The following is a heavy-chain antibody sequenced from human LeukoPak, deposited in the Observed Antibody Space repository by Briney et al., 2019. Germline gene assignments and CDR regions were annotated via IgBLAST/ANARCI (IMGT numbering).Heavy chain of an antibody. Sequence: PGGSLRLSCAASGFTFSSYGMNWVRQAPGKGLEWVAFIRSDGRDNYYADSVKGRFTISRDNSASTLDLEMNSLRIEDTAVYYCARGDIVVVPAATYDGTSDYYYYYYMDVWGKGTTVTVSS. V-gene: IGHV3-30*02. CDR3: ARGDIVVVPAATYDGTSDYYYYYYMDV. CDR1: GFTFSSYG. J-gene: IGHJ6*03. CDR2: IRSDGRDN. D-gene: IGHD2-2*01.